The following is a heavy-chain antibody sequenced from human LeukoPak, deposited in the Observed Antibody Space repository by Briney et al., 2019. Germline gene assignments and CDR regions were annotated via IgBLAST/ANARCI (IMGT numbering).Heavy chain of an antibody. CDR3: ARANYDSSGYYDAFDI. J-gene: IGHJ3*02. CDR2: ISSSSSTI. D-gene: IGHD3-22*01. CDR1: GFTFSSYS. Sequence: PGGSLRLSCAASGFTFSSYSMNWVRQAPGKGLEWVSYISSSSSTIYYADSVRGRFTISRDNAKNSLYLQMNSLRAEDMAVYYCARANYDSSGYYDAFDIWGQGTMVTVSS. V-gene: IGHV3-48*01.